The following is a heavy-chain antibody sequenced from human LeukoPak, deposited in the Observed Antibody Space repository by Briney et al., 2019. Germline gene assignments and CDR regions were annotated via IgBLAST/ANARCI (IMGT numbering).Heavy chain of an antibody. J-gene: IGHJ5*02. V-gene: IGHV4-34*01. CDR1: GFTFSNAW. D-gene: IGHD3-3*01. CDR3: ARGQYYDFSWFDP. CDR2: INHSGST. Sequence: GSLRLSCAASGFTFSNAWMNWVRQAPGKGLEWIGEINHSGSTNYNPSLKSRVTISVDTSKNQFSLKLSSVTAADTAVYYCARGQYYDFSWFDPWGQGTLVTVSS.